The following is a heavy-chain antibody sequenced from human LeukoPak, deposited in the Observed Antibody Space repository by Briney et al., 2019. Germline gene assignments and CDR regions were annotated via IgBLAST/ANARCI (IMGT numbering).Heavy chain of an antibody. V-gene: IGHV3-23*01. D-gene: IGHD4-23*01. CDR2: INSSGGAT. CDR3: AKSPVTGDYGANPETA. Sequence: GGSLRLSCAASGFTFSSYAMSWVRQAPGKGLEWVSSINSSGGATYDADSTKGRSTISRDNSKTTLHLKINSRRAEDTAVYYWAKSPVTGDYGANPETAWGQGTLVTVSS. J-gene: IGHJ5*02. CDR1: GFTFSSYA.